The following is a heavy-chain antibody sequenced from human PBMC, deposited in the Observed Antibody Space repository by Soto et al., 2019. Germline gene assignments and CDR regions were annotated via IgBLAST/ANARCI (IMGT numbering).Heavy chain of an antibody. J-gene: IGHJ5*02. CDR3: ARGLRYSSGWFDP. CDR1: GGSFSGYY. D-gene: IGHD6-19*01. CDR2: INHSGST. V-gene: IGHV4-34*01. Sequence: QVQLQQWGAGLLKPSETLSLTCAVYGGSFSGYYWSWIRQPPGKGLEWIGEINHSGSTNYNPSLKSRVNISVDTSKNQFSLKLSSVTAADTAVYYCARGLRYSSGWFDPWGQGTLVTVSS.